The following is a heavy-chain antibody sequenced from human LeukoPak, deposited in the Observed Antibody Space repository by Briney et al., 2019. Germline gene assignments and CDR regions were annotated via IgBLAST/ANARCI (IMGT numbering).Heavy chain of an antibody. Sequence: PSETLSLTCSVSGGSISSSSYYWGWIRQPPGKGLEWLGYIYHTGISKFHPSLKSRVSMSVDTAKNQFFLKVNSVTAADTAVYHCARSVDYFDNTGPHMMFDYWGQGSLVTASS. CDR1: GGSISSSSYY. CDR2: IYHTGIS. V-gene: IGHV4-61*05. CDR3: ARSVDYFDNTGPHMMFDY. D-gene: IGHD3-22*01. J-gene: IGHJ4*02.